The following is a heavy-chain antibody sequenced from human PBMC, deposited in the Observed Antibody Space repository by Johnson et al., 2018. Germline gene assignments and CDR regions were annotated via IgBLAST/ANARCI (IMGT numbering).Heavy chain of an antibody. J-gene: IGHJ3*02. D-gene: IGHD2-8*01. CDR1: GFTFSGSA. CDR2: IKQDGSEE. CDR3: ARNLNAAFDI. Sequence: VQLVQSGGGLVQPGGSLKLSCAASGFTFSGSAMHWVRQASGKGLEWVANIKQDGSEEYYVESVKGRVTISRDNAKNSLFLQMNSLRAEDTAVYYCARNLNAAFDIWGQGTMVTVSS. V-gene: IGHV3-7*04.